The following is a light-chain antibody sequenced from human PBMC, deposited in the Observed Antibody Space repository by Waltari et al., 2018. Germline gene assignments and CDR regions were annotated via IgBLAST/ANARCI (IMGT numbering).Light chain of an antibody. Sequence: QSALTQPASVSGSPGQSITISCTGTSSDIGAYNYVSWYQPHSGKAPKLIISGGSARPSGVSHRFSASKSANTASLTISGLQAEDEADYYCGSFTNTNTWVFGGGTRVTVL. V-gene: IGLV2-14*03. CDR2: GGS. CDR1: SSDIGAYNY. CDR3: GSFTNTNTWV. J-gene: IGLJ3*02.